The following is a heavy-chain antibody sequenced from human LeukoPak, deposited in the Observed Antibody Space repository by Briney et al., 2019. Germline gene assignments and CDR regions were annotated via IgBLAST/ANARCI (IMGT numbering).Heavy chain of an antibody. J-gene: IGHJ4*02. D-gene: IGHD7-27*01. CDR3: ARDSELGIDY. CDR2: IYYSGST. CDR1: GGSISSSSYY. V-gene: IGHV4-39*07. Sequence: SETLSLTCTVSGGSISSSSYYWGWIRQPPGKGLEWIGSIYYSGSTYYNPSLKSRVTISVDTSKNQFSLKLSSVTAADTAVYYCARDSELGIDYWGQGTLVTVSS.